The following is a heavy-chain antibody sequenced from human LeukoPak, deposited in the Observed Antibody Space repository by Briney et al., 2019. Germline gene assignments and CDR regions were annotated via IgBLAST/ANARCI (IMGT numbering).Heavy chain of an antibody. J-gene: IGHJ2*01. CDR1: GFTFSSCA. V-gene: IGHV3-23*01. Sequence: GGSLRLSCAASGFTFSSCAMSWVRQAPGKGLEWVSAISGSGGNTYYADSVKGRFTISRDNSKNTLYLQMNSLRAEDTAVYYCAKDRTVGASYWYFDLWGRGTLVTVSS. CDR3: AKDRTVGASYWYFDL. D-gene: IGHD1-26*01. CDR2: ISGSGGNT.